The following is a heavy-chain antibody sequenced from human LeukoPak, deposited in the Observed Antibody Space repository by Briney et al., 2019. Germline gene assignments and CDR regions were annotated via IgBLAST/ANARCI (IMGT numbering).Heavy chain of an antibody. D-gene: IGHD6-19*01. CDR3: ARVRYSSGWLHRFDY. CDR1: GYTPTELS. J-gene: IGHJ4*02. V-gene: IGHV1-24*01. CDR2: FDPEDGET. Sequence: GASVKVSCKVSGYTPTELSMHWVRQAPGKGLEWMGGFDPEDGETIYAQKFQGGVTMTTDTSTSTAYMELRSLRSDDTAVYYCARVRYSSGWLHRFDYWGQGTLVTVSS.